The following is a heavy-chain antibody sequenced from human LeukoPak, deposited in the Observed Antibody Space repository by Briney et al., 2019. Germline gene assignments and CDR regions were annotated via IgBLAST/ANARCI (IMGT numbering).Heavy chain of an antibody. D-gene: IGHD2-8*01. J-gene: IGHJ4*02. CDR1: GYAFNVYY. Sequence: GASVKVSCKASGYAFNVYYMHWVRQVPGQGLEWMGWINPNSGGTKYAQKFQGRVTMTRDKSISTAYMELYSLRSDDTAVYYCARDPPGVRYGRPIFDFWGQGTLVTVSS. CDR3: ARDPPGVRYGRPIFDF. V-gene: IGHV1-2*02. CDR2: INPNSGGT.